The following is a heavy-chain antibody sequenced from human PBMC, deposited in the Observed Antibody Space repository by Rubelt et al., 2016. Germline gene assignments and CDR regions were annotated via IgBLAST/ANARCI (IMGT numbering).Heavy chain of an antibody. J-gene: IGHJ2*01. D-gene: IGHD1-20*01. CDR2: TYSGDGT. CDR3: PIISGCRHPKDNSPVVLACLITGYHPTSVTVTWY. Sequence: EVQLVESGGGVVRPGGSLRLSCAASGFTFSSYAMSWVRQAPGKGLGWVSVTYSGDGTYYADSVRGRFSITRHNSNNTLYLQMNNLRAPTKAPDVFPIISGCRHPKDNSPVVLACLITGYHPTSVTVTWY. CDR1: GFTFSSYA. V-gene: IGHV3-66*02.